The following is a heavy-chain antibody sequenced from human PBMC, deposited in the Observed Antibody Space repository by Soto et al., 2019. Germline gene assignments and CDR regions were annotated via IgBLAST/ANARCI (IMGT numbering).Heavy chain of an antibody. CDR1: GGTFSSFA. J-gene: IGHJ4*02. Sequence: QVQLVQSGAEVKKPGSSVKVSCKASGGTFSSFAISWVRQAPGQGLEWMGGIIPIFGTTNYAQKFQGRVTITADESTSTAYMEVTTLRSEDTAVYYCATDRDHTYDYWGQRTLGTVSS. V-gene: IGHV1-69*01. CDR3: ATDRDHTYDY. CDR2: IIPIFGTT.